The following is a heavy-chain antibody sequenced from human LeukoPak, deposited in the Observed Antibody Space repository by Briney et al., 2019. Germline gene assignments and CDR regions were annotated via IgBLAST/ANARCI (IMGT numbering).Heavy chain of an antibody. CDR2: IKDGGIT. V-gene: IGHV4-34*01. D-gene: IGHD5-18*01. J-gene: IGHJ4*02. CDR1: SGSFSGYY. Sequence: SETLSLTCAVYSGSFSGYYWSWIRLPPGKGLEWIGEIKDGGITNYNPSLRSRVTISVDTSKIQLSLKLSSATAADTAVYYCARGLPYSYGAGERFKFDYWGQGTLVTVSS. CDR3: ARGLPYSYGAGERFKFDY.